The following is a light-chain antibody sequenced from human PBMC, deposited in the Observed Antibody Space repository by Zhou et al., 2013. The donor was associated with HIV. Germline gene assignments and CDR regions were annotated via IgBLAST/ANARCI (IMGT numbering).Light chain of an antibody. CDR1: QSLVHSQGNYF. CDR3: MQRIEFPLT. CDR2: WGF. Sequence: DIVMTQSPLSLSVTPGEPASVSCRSTQSLVHSQGNYFFDWYVQKPGQSPQLLIYWGFNRASGVPDRFSGSVSGTDFTLKISRVEAEDVGVYYCMQRIEFPLTFGGGTRVEIK. J-gene: IGKJ4*01. V-gene: IGKV2-28*01.